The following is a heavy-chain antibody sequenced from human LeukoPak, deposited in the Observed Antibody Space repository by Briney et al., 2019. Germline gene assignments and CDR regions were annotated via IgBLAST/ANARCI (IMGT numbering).Heavy chain of an antibody. D-gene: IGHD6-13*01. J-gene: IGHJ3*02. V-gene: IGHV1-8*03. Sequence: ASVKVSCKASGYTFTSYDINWVRQATGQGLEWMGWMNPNSGNTGYAQKFQGRVTLTRNTSIITAYMELSSLRSEDTAVYYCARGGGSSSWDDAFDIWGQGTMVTVSS. CDR3: ARGGGSSSWDDAFDI. CDR1: GYTFTSYD. CDR2: MNPNSGNT.